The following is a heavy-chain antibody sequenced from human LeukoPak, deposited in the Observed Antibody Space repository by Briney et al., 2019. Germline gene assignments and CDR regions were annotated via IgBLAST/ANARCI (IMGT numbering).Heavy chain of an antibody. CDR1: GFTFNNYN. V-gene: IGHV3-21*01. D-gene: IGHD3-22*01. CDR3: ARAAHYYDSSGYYDRDALDV. Sequence: GGSLRLSCATSGFTFNNYNMNWVRQAPGRALEWVSSITSSGTYIFYADSVKGRFTISRDNPRNSLYLQMNSLRAEDTAVYYCARAAHYYDSSGYYDRDALDVWGQGTMVTVSS. J-gene: IGHJ3*01. CDR2: ITSSGTYI.